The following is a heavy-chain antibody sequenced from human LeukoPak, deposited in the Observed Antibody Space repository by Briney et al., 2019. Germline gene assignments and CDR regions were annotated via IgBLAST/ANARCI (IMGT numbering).Heavy chain of an antibody. D-gene: IGHD7-27*01. V-gene: IGHV1-18*01. CDR3: ARGRTRLGIGYFDY. Sequence: ASVTVSCKASGYTFTSYGISWVRQAPGQGLEWMGWISAYNGNTNYAQKLQGRVTMTTDTSTSTAYTELRSLRSDDTAVYYCARGRTRLGIGYFDYWGQGTLVTVSS. CDR2: ISAYNGNT. J-gene: IGHJ4*02. CDR1: GYTFTSYG.